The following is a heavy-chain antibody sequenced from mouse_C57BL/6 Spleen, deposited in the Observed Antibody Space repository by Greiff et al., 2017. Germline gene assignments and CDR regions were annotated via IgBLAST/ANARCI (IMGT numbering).Heavy chain of an antibody. CDR2: ISGGGGNT. CDR1: GFTFSSYT. CDR3: ARNYYGSSSLDY. V-gene: IGHV5-9*01. J-gene: IGHJ2*01. Sequence: EVQGVESGGGLVKPGGSLKLSCAASGFTFSSYTMSWVRQTPEKRLEWVATISGGGGNTDYPDSVKGRFTISRDNAKNTLYLQMSSLRSEDTALYYCARNYYGSSSLDYWGQGTTLTVSS. D-gene: IGHD1-1*01.